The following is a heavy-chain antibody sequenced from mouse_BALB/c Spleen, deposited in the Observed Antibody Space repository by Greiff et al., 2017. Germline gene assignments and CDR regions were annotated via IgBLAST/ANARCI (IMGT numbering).Heavy chain of an antibody. CDR2: IDPANGNT. D-gene: IGHD2-14*01. CDR1: GFNIKDTY. CDR3: APYRYDAMDY. Sequence: EVQLVESGAELVKPGASVKLSCTASGFNIKDTYMHWVKQRPEQGLEWIGRIDPANGNTKYDPKFQGKATITADTSSNTAYLQLSSLTSEDTAVYYCAPYRYDAMDYWGQGTSVTVSS. J-gene: IGHJ4*01. V-gene: IGHV14-3*02.